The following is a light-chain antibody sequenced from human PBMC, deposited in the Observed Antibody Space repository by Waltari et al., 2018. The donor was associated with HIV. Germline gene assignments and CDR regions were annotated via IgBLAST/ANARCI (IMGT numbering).Light chain of an antibody. Sequence: QSALTQPPSASGSPGQSVTISCTGTSSDVGGYNYVSWYQQHPGKAPKLMIYEVSKRPAGVPDRCSGSKSGNTASLTVAGLQAEDEADYDCSSYAGSNNFVFGTGTKVTVL. CDR2: EVS. J-gene: IGLJ1*01. CDR3: SSYAGSNNFV. CDR1: SSDVGGYNY. V-gene: IGLV2-8*01.